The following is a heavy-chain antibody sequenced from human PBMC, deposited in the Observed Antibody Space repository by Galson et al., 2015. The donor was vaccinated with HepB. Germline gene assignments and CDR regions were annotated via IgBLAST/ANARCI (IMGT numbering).Heavy chain of an antibody. V-gene: IGHV3-23*01. D-gene: IGHD6-19*01. CDR2: ISGSGGST. Sequence: SLRLSCAASGFTFSSYAMSWVRQAPGKGLEWVSAISGSGGSTYYADSVKGRFTISRDNSKNTLYLQMNSLRAEDTAVYYCAKVSSIGWPSPNWFDPWGQGTLVTVSS. CDR1: GFTFSSYA. J-gene: IGHJ5*02. CDR3: AKVSSIGWPSPNWFDP.